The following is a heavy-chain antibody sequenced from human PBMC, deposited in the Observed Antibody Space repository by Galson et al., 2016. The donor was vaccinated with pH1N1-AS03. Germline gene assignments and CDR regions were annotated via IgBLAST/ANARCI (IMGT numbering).Heavy chain of an antibody. D-gene: IGHD3-16*02. CDR1: GGSITSPDW. J-gene: IGHJ4*02. CDR2: VHYSGTT. Sequence: ETLSLPCAVSGGSITSPDWWTWVRQPPGKGLEWIGEVHYSGTTSYNPSLNSRVTMSIDKSNNQFSLNLGSVTAADTAVYFCASAGYHTPGYHYWGQGALVTVSS. V-gene: IGHV4-4*01. CDR3: ASAGYHTPGYHY.